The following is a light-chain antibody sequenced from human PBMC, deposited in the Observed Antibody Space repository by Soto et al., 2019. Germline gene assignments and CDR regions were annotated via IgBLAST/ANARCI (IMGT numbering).Light chain of an antibody. CDR1: QSVSNN. CDR2: GAS. V-gene: IGKV3-15*01. J-gene: IGKJ1*01. Sequence: EIVMTQSPATLSVSPGERDTLSCRASQSVSNNLAWYQQKPGQAPRLLIYGASTRATGIPARFSGSGSGTEFTLTISSLQSEDFAVYYCQQYNNWPRTFGQGTKV. CDR3: QQYNNWPRT.